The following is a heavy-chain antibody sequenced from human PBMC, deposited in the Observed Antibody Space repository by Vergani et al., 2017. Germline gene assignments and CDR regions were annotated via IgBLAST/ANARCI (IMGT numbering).Heavy chain of an antibody. J-gene: IGHJ4*02. CDR1: GGSFSGYY. CDR2: IYYSGST. D-gene: IGHD6-19*01. V-gene: IGHV4-34*11. Sequence: QVQLQQWGAGLLKPSETLSLTCAVYGGSFSGYYWSWIRQPPGKGLEWIGYIYYSGSTNYNPSLKSRVTISVDTSKNQFSLKLSSVTAADTAVYYCARGGSSGWYGGGFDYWGQGTLVTVSS. CDR3: ARGGSSGWYGGGFDY.